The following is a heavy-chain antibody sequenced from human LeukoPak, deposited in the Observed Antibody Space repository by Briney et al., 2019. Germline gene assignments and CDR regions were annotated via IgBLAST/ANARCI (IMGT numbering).Heavy chain of an antibody. V-gene: IGHV3-21*01. CDR1: GFTFSSYS. CDR2: ISSSSTYI. D-gene: IGHD1-14*01. CDR3: VREDSPRGGTDKHFEY. J-gene: IGHJ4*02. Sequence: PGGSLRLSCAASGFTFSSYSMNWVRQAPGKGLEWVSAISSSSTYIYYADSVKGRFTISRDNAKNSLYLQMNCLRAEDTAVYYCVREDSPRGGTDKHFEYWGQGTLVTVSS.